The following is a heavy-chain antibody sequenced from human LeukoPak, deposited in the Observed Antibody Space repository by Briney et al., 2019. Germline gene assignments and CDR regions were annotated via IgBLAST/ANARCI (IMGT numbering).Heavy chain of an antibody. D-gene: IGHD1-26*01. CDR2: FLYSGTT. CDR1: GGSISSSSYY. Sequence: PSETLSLTCTVSGGSISGGSISSSSYYWGWIRQSPGKGLEWIGSFLYSGTTYYNPSLMGRVTISVDTSKNQLSLKLISVTAADTAVYYCAKGGGSYRHWGQGTLVTVSS. J-gene: IGHJ4*02. V-gene: IGHV4-39*01. CDR3: AKGGGSYRH.